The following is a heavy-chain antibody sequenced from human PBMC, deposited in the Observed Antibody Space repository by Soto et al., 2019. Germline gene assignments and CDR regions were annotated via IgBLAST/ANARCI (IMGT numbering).Heavy chain of an antibody. CDR1: GFTFSSYG. D-gene: IGHD4-17*01. J-gene: IGHJ4*02. V-gene: IGHV3-30*18. CDR3: AKAPRGGDYTGYFDY. Sequence: HPGGSLRLSCAASGFTFSSYGMHWVRQAPGKGLEWVAVISYDGSNKYYADSVKGRFTISRDNSKNTLYLQMNSLRAEDTAVYYCAKAPRGGDYTGYFDYWGQGTLVTVSS. CDR2: ISYDGSNK.